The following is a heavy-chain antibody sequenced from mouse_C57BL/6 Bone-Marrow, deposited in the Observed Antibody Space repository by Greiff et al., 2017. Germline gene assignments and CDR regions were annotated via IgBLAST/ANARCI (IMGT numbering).Heavy chain of an antibody. J-gene: IGHJ4*01. CDR1: GYTFTSYW. CDR2: IDPEDGET. CDR3: ASRQLRLHYYAMDY. V-gene: IGHV14-2*01. Sequence: VQLQQPGTELVKPGASVKLSCKASGYTFTSYWMHWVKQRPGQGLEWIGRIDPEDGETKSAPKFQGKATITADTSSNTAYLQLSSLTSEDTAVYYCASRQLRLHYYAMDYWGQGTSVTVSS. D-gene: IGHD3-2*02.